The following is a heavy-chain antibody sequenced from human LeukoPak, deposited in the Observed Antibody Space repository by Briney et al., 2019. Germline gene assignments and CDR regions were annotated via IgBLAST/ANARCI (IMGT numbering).Heavy chain of an antibody. Sequence: PGGSLRLSCAASGFTFSSYAMSWVRQAPGKGLEWVSGISGSGGSAYNADSVKGRFTISRDTSKNTLYLQMNSLRAEDTAVYYCAKVDSSGWCFDYWGQGTLVTVSS. V-gene: IGHV3-23*01. CDR2: ISGSGGSA. J-gene: IGHJ4*02. CDR3: AKVDSSGWCFDY. CDR1: GFTFSSYA. D-gene: IGHD6-19*01.